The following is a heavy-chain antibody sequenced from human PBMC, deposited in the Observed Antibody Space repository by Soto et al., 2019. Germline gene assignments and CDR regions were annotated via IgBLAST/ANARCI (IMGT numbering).Heavy chain of an antibody. J-gene: IGHJ6*02. V-gene: IGHV3-7*03. CDR2: IKQDGSEK. CDR3: ARDDVAVAGNYYYGMDV. CDR1: GFTFSSYW. Sequence: GGSLRLSCAASGFTFSSYWMSWVRQAPGKGLEWVANIKQDGSEKYYVDSVKGRFTISRDNAKNSLYLQMNSLRAEDTAVYYCARDDVAVAGNYYYGMDVWGQGTTVTVS. D-gene: IGHD6-19*01.